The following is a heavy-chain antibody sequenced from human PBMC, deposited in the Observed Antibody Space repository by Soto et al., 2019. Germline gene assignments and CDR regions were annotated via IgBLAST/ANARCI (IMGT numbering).Heavy chain of an antibody. D-gene: IGHD2-15*01. CDR2: ISGSGGST. J-gene: IGHJ5*02. Sequence: GGSLRLSCAASGFTFSSYAMSWVRQAPGKGLEWVSSISGSGGSTYYADSVKGRFTISRDNSKNTLYLQMNSLRAEDTAVYYCAKITPPSRYCSGGSCYSVSWFDPWGQGTLVTVS. CDR1: GFTFSSYA. CDR3: AKITPPSRYCSGGSCYSVSWFDP. V-gene: IGHV3-23*01.